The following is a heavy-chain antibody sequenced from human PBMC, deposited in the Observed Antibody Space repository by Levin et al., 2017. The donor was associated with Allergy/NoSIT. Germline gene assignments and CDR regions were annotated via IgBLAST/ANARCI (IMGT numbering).Heavy chain of an antibody. J-gene: IGHJ1*01. Sequence: SETLSLTCTVSGGSISSSSYYWGWIRQPPGKGLEWIGSIYYSGSTYYNPSLKSRVTISVDTSKNQFSLKLSSVTAADTAVYYCARHEGKEQWLEYFQHWGQGTLVTVSS. CDR2: IYYSGST. CDR3: ARHEGKEQWLEYFQH. D-gene: IGHD6-19*01. CDR1: GGSISSSSYY. V-gene: IGHV4-39*01.